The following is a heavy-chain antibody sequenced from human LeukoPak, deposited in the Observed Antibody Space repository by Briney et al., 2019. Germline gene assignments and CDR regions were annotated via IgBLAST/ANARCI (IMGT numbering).Heavy chain of an antibody. CDR1: GFSFSTHW. CDR3: AGDEGWTFDI. CDR2: IKQDGSVI. J-gene: IGHJ3*02. Sequence: SGGSLRLSCAASGFSFSTHWISWFRQAPGKGLEWVALIKQDGSVIHYVDSVKGRFTISRDNAKNTLSLQMNSLRADDTAIYYCAGDEGWTFDIWGQGTKVTVSS. V-gene: IGHV3-7*01. D-gene: IGHD5-24*01.